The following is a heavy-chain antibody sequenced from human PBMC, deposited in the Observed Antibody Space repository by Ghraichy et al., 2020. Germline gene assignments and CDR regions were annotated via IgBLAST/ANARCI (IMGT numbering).Heavy chain of an antibody. D-gene: IGHD3-22*01. CDR3: ARYYYDSSGYLDY. J-gene: IGHJ4*02. CDR2: IYSGGST. Sequence: GALRLSCAASGFTVSSNYMSWVRQAPGKGLEWVSVIYSGGSTYYADSVKGRFTISRDNSKNTLYLQMNSLRAEDTAVYYCARYYYDSSGYLDYWGQGTLVTVSS. CDR1: GFTVSSNY. V-gene: IGHV3-66*02.